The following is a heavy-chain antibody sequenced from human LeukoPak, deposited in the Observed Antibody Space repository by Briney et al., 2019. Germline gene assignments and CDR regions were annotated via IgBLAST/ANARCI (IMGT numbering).Heavy chain of an antibody. CDR1: SGSITSYY. J-gene: IGHJ4*02. Sequence: SETLSLTCSVSSGSITSYYWSWLRQPPGKGLEWIGYIYYSGSTNYNPSVKSRVTMSVDTSKNQFSLKLSSVTAADTAVYYCASQTGLTYYYGSGSYYNVDYWGQGTLVTVSS. V-gene: IGHV4-59*12. D-gene: IGHD3-10*01. CDR2: IYYSGST. CDR3: ASQTGLTYYYGSGSYYNVDY.